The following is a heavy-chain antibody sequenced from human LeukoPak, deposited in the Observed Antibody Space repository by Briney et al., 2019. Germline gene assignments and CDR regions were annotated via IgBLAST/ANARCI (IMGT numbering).Heavy chain of an antibody. J-gene: IGHJ6*02. CDR2: ISSSGSTI. CDR3: ARDNFDYARWMEV. Sequence: GGSLRLSCAASGFTFSDYYMSWLRQAPGKGLEWVSYISSSGSTIYYADSVKGRFTISRDNAKNSLYLQINSLRAEDTAVYYCARDNFDYARWMEVWGQGTTVTVSS. D-gene: IGHD3-16*01. V-gene: IGHV3-11*01. CDR1: GFTFSDYY.